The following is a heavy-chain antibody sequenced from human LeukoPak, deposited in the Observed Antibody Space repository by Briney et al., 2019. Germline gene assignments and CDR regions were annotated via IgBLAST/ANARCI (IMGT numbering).Heavy chain of an antibody. J-gene: IGHJ6*03. Sequence: GGSLRLSCAASGFTFSNAWMSWVRQAPGKGLEWVGRIKSKTDGGTTDYAAPVKGRFTISRDDSKNTLYLQMNSLKTEDTAVYYCSAVPQDNSSPNSCDTDLGRGHAYSYMDVWGKGTTVTVSS. D-gene: IGHD2-2*02. V-gene: IGHV3-15*01. CDR1: GFTFSNAW. CDR2: IKSKTDGGTT. CDR3: SAVPQDNSSPNSCDTDLGRGHAYSYMDV.